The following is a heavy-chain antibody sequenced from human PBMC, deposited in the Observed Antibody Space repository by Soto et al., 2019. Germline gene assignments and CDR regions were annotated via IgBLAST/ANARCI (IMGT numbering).Heavy chain of an antibody. Sequence: GSLRLSCAASGFTFDSYTISFCRHSQFQWLEWVAGISATGGSTYYADSVKGRFTFSRDNSKNTLYLQMNSLRAEDTAVYYCAKGFIRDCGGGCPVDTCGQGTLFAVSS. D-gene: IGHD2-21*02. V-gene: IGHV3-23*01. CDR3: AKGFIRDCGGGCPVDT. J-gene: IGHJ5*02. CDR1: GFTFDSYT. CDR2: ISATGGST.